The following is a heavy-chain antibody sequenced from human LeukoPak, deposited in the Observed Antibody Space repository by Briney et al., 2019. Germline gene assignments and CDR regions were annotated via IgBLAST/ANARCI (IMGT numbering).Heavy chain of an antibody. Sequence: ASVKVSCKVSGYTFADYYMHWVQQAPGKGLEWMGLVDPEDGETIYAEKFQGRVTITADTSTDTAYMALRSLRSEDTAVSYCATDTIRYCGGDCSKNDAFDIWGQGTMVTVSS. D-gene: IGHD2-21*01. V-gene: IGHV1-69-2*01. CDR1: GYTFADYY. J-gene: IGHJ3*02. CDR3: ATDTIRYCGGDCSKNDAFDI. CDR2: VDPEDGET.